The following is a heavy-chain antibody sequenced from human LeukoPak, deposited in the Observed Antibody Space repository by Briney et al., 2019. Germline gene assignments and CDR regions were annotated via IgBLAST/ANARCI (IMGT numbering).Heavy chain of an antibody. D-gene: IGHD6-19*01. CDR3: ARRPSGRYSSGWTRGVRWFDP. CDR1: GGSISSSSYY. CDR2: IYYSGST. Sequence: SETLSLTCTVSGGSISSSSYYWGWIRQPPGKGLEWIGSIYYSGSTYYNPSLKSRVTISVDTSKNQFSLKLSSLPAADTAVYYCARRPSGRYSSGWTRGVRWFDPWGQGTLVTVSS. J-gene: IGHJ5*02. V-gene: IGHV4-39*07.